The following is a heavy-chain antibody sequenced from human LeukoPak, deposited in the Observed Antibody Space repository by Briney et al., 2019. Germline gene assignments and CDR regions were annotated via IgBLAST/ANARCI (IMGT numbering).Heavy chain of an antibody. CDR1: GFTFSSYS. Sequence: GGSLRLSCAASGFTFSSYSMNWVRQAPGKGLEWVSAISGSGGSTYYADSVKGRFTISRDNSKNTLYLQMNSLRAEDTAVYYCAKRGYDILTGSSRPRASDYYYGMDVWGQGTTVTVSS. CDR3: AKRGYDILTGSSRPRASDYYYGMDV. V-gene: IGHV3-23*01. D-gene: IGHD3-9*01. J-gene: IGHJ6*02. CDR2: ISGSGGST.